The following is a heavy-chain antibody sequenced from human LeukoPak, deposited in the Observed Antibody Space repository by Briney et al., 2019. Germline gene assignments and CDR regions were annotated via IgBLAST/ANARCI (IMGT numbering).Heavy chain of an antibody. V-gene: IGHV4-59*01. Sequence: SETLSLTCTVSGGSISSYYWSWIRQPPGKGLEWIGYFYYSGSTNYNPSLKSRVTISGDTSKNQFSLKLSSVTAADTAMYYCARGLQLFNFDYWGQGTLVTVSS. CDR1: GGSISSYY. J-gene: IGHJ4*02. CDR3: ARGLQLFNFDY. CDR2: FYYSGST. D-gene: IGHD5-24*01.